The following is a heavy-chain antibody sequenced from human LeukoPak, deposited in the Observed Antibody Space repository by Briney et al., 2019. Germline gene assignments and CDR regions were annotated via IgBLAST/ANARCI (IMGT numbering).Heavy chain of an antibody. Sequence: SETLSLTCTVSGGSISSSNYYWGWIRQPPGKGLEWIGSIYYSGSTYYNPSLRSRVTISVDTSKNQFSLKLSSVTAADTAVYYCASSATGYYYRPFDYWGQGTLVTVSS. CDR3: ASSATGYYYRPFDY. CDR1: GGSISSSNYY. CDR2: IYYSGST. D-gene: IGHD3-9*01. V-gene: IGHV4-39*07. J-gene: IGHJ4*02.